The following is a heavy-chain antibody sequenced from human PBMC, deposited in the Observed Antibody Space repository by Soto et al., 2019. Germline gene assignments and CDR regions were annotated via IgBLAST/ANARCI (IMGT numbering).Heavy chain of an antibody. CDR1: GDSVSSNSAA. CDR3: AREVAMVRGVIIAGYDAFDI. J-gene: IGHJ3*02. CDR2: TYYRSKWYN. D-gene: IGHD3-10*01. Sequence: PSQTLSLTCAISGDSVSSNSAAWNWIRQSPSRGLEWLGRTYYRSKWYNDYAVSVKSRITINPDTSKNQYSLQLNSVTPEDTAVYDCAREVAMVRGVIIAGYDAFDIWGQGTMVTVSS. V-gene: IGHV6-1*01.